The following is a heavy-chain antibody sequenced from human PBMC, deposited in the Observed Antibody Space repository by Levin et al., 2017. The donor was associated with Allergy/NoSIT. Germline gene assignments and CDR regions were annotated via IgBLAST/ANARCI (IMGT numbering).Heavy chain of an antibody. CDR1: GFTFSSYW. CDR2: IKQDGSEK. CDR3: ARGRYMDV. Sequence: ASVKVSCAASGFTFSSYWMSWVRQAPGKGLEWVANIKQDGSEKYYVDSVKGRFTISRDNAKNSLYLQMNSLRAEDTAVYYCARGRYMDVWGKGTTVTVSS. V-gene: IGHV3-7*01. J-gene: IGHJ6*03.